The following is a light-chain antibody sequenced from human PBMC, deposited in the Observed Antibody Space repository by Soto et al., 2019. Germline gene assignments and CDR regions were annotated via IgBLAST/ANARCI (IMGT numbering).Light chain of an antibody. V-gene: IGKV1-39*01. CDR3: QQSYSTPPYT. CDR1: QSISND. J-gene: IGKJ2*01. Sequence: DIQMTQSPSSLAASVGDRVTITCRASQSISNDLYWYQQKPGKAPKLLIYAASSLQGGVPSRFSGSGSVTDFTLTISSLQPEDFATYYCQQSYSTPPYTFGQGNRLEIK. CDR2: AAS.